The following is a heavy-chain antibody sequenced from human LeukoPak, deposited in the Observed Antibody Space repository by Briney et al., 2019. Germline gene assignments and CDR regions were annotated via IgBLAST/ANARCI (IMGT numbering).Heavy chain of an antibody. V-gene: IGHV3-23*01. D-gene: IGHD2-2*02. J-gene: IGHJ4*02. CDR1: GFTFSSYA. Sequence: GGSLRLSCAASGFTFSSYAMSWVRQAPGKGLEWVSAISGSGGSTYYADSVKGRFTISRDNSKNTLYLQMNSLRAEDTAVYYCAIRYCSSTSCYTEYYFDYWGQGTLVTVSS. CDR3: AIRYCSSTSCYTEYYFDY. CDR2: ISGSGGST.